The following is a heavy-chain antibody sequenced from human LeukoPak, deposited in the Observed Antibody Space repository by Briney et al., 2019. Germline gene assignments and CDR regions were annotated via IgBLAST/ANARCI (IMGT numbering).Heavy chain of an antibody. CDR1: GFTGSVNS. CDR2: IESGSSV. CDR3: AKDIGGG. V-gene: IGHV3-53*05. Sequence: PGGSMRLSCAASGFTGSVNSLRWVRQAPGKGLEWVSVIESGSSVSYADSVEGRFTISRDNNTYSLYLQMNGLRTEDTALYYCAKDIGGGWGQGTLVTVSS. D-gene: IGHD1-26*01. J-gene: IGHJ4*02.